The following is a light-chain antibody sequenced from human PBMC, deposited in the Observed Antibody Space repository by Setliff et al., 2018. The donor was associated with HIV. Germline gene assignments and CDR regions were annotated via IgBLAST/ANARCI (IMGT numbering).Light chain of an antibody. CDR3: ISYTVNSTPLYV. J-gene: IGLJ1*01. CDR2: EVS. Sequence: ALTQPASVSGSPGQSITISCTGTSRDVGGYNYVSWYQQHPGKAPKLIIYEVSIRPSGVSNRFSGSKSGNTASLTISGLQAEDEADYYCISYTVNSTPLYVLGTGTKVTVL. CDR1: SRDVGGYNY. V-gene: IGLV2-14*01.